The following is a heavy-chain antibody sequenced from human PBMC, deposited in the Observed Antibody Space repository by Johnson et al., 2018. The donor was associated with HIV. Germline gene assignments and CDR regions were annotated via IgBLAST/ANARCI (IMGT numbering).Heavy chain of an antibody. CDR3: ARDGVYSSPWDAFDI. V-gene: IGHV3-7*05. D-gene: IGHD6-19*01. CDR1: GFSFSNYW. J-gene: IGHJ3*02. CDR2: IKEDGSEE. Sequence: EQLVESGGGSVQPGGFLRLSCAASGFSFSNYWMSWVRQAPGKGLAWVANIKEDGSEEYYVDSMEGRFTISRDNAKNSLYLQMDNLRVEDTAMYYCARDGVYSSPWDAFDIWGQGTMVTVSS.